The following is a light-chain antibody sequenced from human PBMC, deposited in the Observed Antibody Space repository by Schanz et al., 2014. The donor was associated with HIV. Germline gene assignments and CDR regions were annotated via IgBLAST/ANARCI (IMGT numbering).Light chain of an antibody. J-gene: IGKJ3*01. CDR1: QDVSGY. Sequence: IVLTQSPVTPSLSPGERATLSCRASQDVSGYLAWYQQKLGQPPRLLIYDTSNRATGIPARFSGRGSGTDFTLTISRLEPEDFAVYYCQHRHSWPPLFTFGPGTKVNVK. V-gene: IGKV3-11*01. CDR3: QHRHSWPPLFT. CDR2: DTS.